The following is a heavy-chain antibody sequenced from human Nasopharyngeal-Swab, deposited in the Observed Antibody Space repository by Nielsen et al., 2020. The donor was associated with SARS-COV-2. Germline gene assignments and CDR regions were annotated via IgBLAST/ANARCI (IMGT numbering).Heavy chain of an antibody. CDR1: GFTFSSYW. J-gene: IGHJ6*02. Sequence: GESLKISCAASGFTFSSYWMSWVRQAPGKGLEWVSVISGSDYSTKYADSVKGRFTISRDNSKNTVNLQMNSLRAEDTAIYYCAKDRDSGDDSDDYYHYYGMDVWGQGTTVTVFS. CDR3: AKDRDSGDDSDDYYHYYGMDV. CDR2: ISGSDYST. D-gene: IGHD5-12*01. V-gene: IGHV3-23*01.